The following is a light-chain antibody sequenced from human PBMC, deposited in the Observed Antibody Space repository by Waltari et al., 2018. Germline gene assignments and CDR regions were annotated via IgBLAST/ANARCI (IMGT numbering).Light chain of an antibody. Sequence: DIQMTQSPSSLSASVGDRVTITCQASQSISSYLNWYQQKPGKAPKLLIYAASSLQSGVPSRFSGSGSGTEFTLTISSLQPEDYATYDCQQSYSTPQTVGGGTKVEIK. CDR3: QQSYSTPQT. CDR2: AAS. CDR1: QSISSY. V-gene: IGKV1-39*01. J-gene: IGKJ4*02.